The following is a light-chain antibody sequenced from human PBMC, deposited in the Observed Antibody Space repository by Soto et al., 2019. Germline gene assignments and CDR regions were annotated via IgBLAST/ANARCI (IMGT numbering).Light chain of an antibody. CDR3: QQTYDSLVS. J-gene: IGKJ4*01. V-gene: IGKV1-39*01. CDR1: QTISDY. CDR2: GSS. Sequence: DIQMTQSPPSLSASVGDRVTITCRASQTISDYLHWYQQKPGKAPTLLIYGSSSLQTGVPPRFRGSGSGTEFTLTISSLQPEDFGTYYCQQTYDSLVSFGGGTKVDLK.